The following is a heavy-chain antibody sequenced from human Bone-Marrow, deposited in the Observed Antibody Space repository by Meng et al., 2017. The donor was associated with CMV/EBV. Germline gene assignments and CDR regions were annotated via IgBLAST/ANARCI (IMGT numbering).Heavy chain of an antibody. J-gene: IGHJ6*02. CDR3: ARSAGGRYCSGGSCPTYYYYGMDV. CDR2: ISSSGSTI. V-gene: IGHV3-11*04. Sequence: GESLKISCAASGFTFSDYYMSWIRQAPGKGLEWVSYISSSGSTIYYADSVKGRFTISRDNAKNSLYLQMNSLRAEDTAVYYCARSAGGRYCSGGSCPTYYYYGMDVWGQGTTVTGSS. CDR1: GFTFSDYY. D-gene: IGHD2-15*01.